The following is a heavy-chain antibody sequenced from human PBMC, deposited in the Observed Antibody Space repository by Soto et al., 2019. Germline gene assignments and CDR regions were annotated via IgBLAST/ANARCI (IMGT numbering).Heavy chain of an antibody. CDR1: GGSISSYY. D-gene: IGHD6-19*01. V-gene: IGHV4-59*01. Sequence: SETLSLTCTVSGGSISSYYWSWIRQPPGKGLEWIGYIYYSGSTNYNPSLKSRVTISVDTSKNQFSLKLSSVTAADTAVYYCARVRPIGWNYYYYYYMDVWGKGTTVTVSS. CDR2: IYYSGST. CDR3: ARVRPIGWNYYYYYYMDV. J-gene: IGHJ6*03.